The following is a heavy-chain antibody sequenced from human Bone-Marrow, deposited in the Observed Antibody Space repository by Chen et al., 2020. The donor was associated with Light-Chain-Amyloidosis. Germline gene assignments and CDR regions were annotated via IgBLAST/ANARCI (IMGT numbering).Heavy chain of an antibody. J-gene: IGHJ4*02. V-gene: IGHV3-23*01. D-gene: IGHD1-1*01. CDR3: ARAPGNTTGAPVYFDY. CDR1: GFTFSTYA. Sequence: EVQLLESGGGLVQPGGSLRLSCAASGFTFSTYAMSWVRQAPGKGLEWVSAITGRGGSTYYAGSVKGRFTISRDNSKNTLSLLMNSLRAEDTAVYYCARAPGNTTGAPVYFDYWGQGTLVTVAS. CDR2: ITGRGGST.